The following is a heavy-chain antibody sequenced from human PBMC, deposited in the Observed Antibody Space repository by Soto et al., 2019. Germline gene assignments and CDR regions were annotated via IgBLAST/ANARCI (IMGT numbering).Heavy chain of an antibody. V-gene: IGHV1-18*04. D-gene: IGHD2-21*01. CDR2: TSPHNGNT. CDR1: GYTFGSYG. J-gene: IGHJ4*02. Sequence: ASVKVSCKTSGYTFGSYGISWVRQAPGQGLEWMGWTSPHNGNTNYAQRLQGRDTMTTDTSTRTAYLEVRSLRSDDTAVYYCARDRGIASFDYWGRGTLVTVSS. CDR3: ARDRGIASFDY.